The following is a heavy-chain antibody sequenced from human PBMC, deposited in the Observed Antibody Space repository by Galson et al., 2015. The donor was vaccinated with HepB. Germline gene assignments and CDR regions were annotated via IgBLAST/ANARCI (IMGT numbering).Heavy chain of an antibody. V-gene: IGHV3-74*01. CDR1: GFTFSSYW. D-gene: IGHD4-23*01. CDR2: INSDGSII. Sequence: SLRLSCAASGFTFSSYWMHWVRQVPGKGLVWVSRINSDGSIITYADSVKGRFTISRDNAKNTLYLQMNSLRAEDTAVYYCARGGRVRYGGKNYYYGMDVWGQGTTVTVSS. J-gene: IGHJ6*02. CDR3: ARGGRVRYGGKNYYYGMDV.